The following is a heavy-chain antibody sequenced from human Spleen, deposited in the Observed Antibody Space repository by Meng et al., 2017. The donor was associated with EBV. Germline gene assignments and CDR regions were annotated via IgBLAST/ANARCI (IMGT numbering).Heavy chain of an antibody. CDR2: INPSGIT. CDR3: AGGRGLPNY. D-gene: IGHD4-17*01. Sequence: QWQPPPWCAGLVNPSVTLSLTCAVYVESCSGNYWTWIRQPPGKGLEWIWDINPSGITNYNPSLQSRVTISADTPKIQFSLKMTSVTAADSALYYCAGGRGLPNYWGQGTLVTVSS. V-gene: IGHV4-34*01. CDR1: VESCSGNY. J-gene: IGHJ4*02.